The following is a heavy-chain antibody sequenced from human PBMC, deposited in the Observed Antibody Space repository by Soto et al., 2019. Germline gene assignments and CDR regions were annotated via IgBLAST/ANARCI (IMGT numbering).Heavy chain of an antibody. J-gene: IGHJ4*02. D-gene: IGHD6-19*01. CDR2: INPSGGST. CDR3: ARAFPLYSSGWYLVY. V-gene: IGHV1-46*01. CDR1: GYTFTSYY. Sequence: ASVKVSCKASGYTFTSYYMHWVRQAPGQGLEWMGIINPSGGSTSYAQKFQGRVTMTRDTSTSTVYMELSSLRSEDTAVYYCARAFPLYSSGWYLVYWGQGTLVTVSS.